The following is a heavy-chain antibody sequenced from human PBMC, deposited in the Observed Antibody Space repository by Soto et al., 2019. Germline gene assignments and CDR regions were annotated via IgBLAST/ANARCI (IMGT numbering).Heavy chain of an antibody. J-gene: IGHJ5*02. V-gene: IGHV1-69*01. CDR1: VGSFSVDA. CDR3: ARGKIVVVPADIKTWFDT. Sequence: SVXGSCKSSVGSFSVDAIGWWLQAPGQGLDCMGGIIPIFGTANYAQKFQGRVTITADESTSTAYMELSSLRSEDTAVYYCARGKIVVVPADIKTWFDTWGQGTLVTVSS. CDR2: IIPIFGTA. D-gene: IGHD2-2*02.